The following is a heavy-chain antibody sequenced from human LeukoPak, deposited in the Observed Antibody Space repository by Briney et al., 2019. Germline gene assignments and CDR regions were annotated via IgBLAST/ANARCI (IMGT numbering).Heavy chain of an antibody. Sequence: SETLSLTCSVSGGSISSGRYYWTWIRQPAGKGLEWIGRLYTNDNTNYDPSLESRVPISVDTSKSQFYLQLTSVTAADTAVYFCARGVVTDDYYMDVWGKGITVIVSS. CDR3: ARGVVTDDYYMDV. D-gene: IGHD2-21*02. V-gene: IGHV4-61*02. J-gene: IGHJ6*03. CDR2: LYTNDNT. CDR1: GGSISSGRYY.